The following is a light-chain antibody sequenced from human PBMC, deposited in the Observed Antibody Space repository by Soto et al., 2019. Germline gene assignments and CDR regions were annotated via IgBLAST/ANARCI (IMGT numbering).Light chain of an antibody. J-gene: IGLJ1*01. Sequence: SALPQAATVSGSPWQSIPSYSPCTSSDSVGYNYVSWYQHHPGKAPKLLIYDVSNRPSGISNRFSGSKSDNTASLTISGLQPEDEADYYCSSYTTSNTRQIVFGTGTKVTVL. CDR1: SSDSVGYNY. CDR2: DVS. CDR3: SSYTTSNTRQIV. V-gene: IGLV2-14*03.